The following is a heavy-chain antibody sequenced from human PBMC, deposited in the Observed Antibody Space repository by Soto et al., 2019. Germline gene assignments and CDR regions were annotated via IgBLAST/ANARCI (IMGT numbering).Heavy chain of an antibody. V-gene: IGHV5-10-1*01. CDR3: ARRSSGWSYYYYYGMDV. CDR1: GYSFTSYW. Sequence: GESLKISCNGSGYSFTSYWISWVRQMPGKGLEWMGRIDPSDSYTNYSPSFQGHVTISADKSISTAYPQWSSLKASDTAMYYCARRSSGWSYYYYYGMDVWDQGTTVTVSS. D-gene: IGHD6-19*01. J-gene: IGHJ6*02. CDR2: IDPSDSYT.